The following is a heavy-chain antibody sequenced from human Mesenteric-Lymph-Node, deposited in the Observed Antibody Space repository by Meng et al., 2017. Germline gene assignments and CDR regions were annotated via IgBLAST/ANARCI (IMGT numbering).Heavy chain of an antibody. CDR1: GFIVSSYA. Sequence: GELVGSGGGLVQSGGSVRLSCVALGFIVSSYATSWVRQALWKGLEWVSAIPGSGGSTYYADSVKGRFTISRDNSKNTLYLQMNSLRAEDTAVYYCAKEGPSRYFDAWGQGTLVTVSS. J-gene: IGHJ5*02. CDR3: AKEGPSRYFDA. V-gene: IGHV3-23*04. CDR2: IPGSGGST. D-gene: IGHD3-9*01.